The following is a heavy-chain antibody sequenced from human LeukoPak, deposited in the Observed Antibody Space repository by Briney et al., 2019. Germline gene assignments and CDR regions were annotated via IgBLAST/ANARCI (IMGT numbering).Heavy chain of an antibody. CDR3: AKATRITGQTGKFDP. Sequence: SQTLSLTCTVSGGSISSGDYYWSWIRQPPGKGLEWIGEINHSGSTNYNPSLKSRVTISVDTSKNQFSLKLSSVTAADTAVYYCAKATRITGQTGKFDPWGQGTLVTVSS. J-gene: IGHJ5*02. CDR2: INHSGST. V-gene: IGHV4-30-4*01. D-gene: IGHD1-20*01. CDR1: GGSISSGDYY.